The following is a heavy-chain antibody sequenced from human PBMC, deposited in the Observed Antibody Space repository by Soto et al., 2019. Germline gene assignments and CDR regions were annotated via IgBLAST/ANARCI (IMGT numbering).Heavy chain of an antibody. V-gene: IGHV4-31*03. CDR2: IYYTGST. Sequence: SETLSLSCSVSGASIRSGGYYWSWLRQSPGKGLEWIGHIYYTGSTFYSPSLKSRLTISLDTSKNQFSLDLRSVTAADTAMYYCARIEMASIKWGRGTLVTVSS. CDR1: GASIRSGGYY. CDR3: ARIEMASIK. J-gene: IGHJ4*02.